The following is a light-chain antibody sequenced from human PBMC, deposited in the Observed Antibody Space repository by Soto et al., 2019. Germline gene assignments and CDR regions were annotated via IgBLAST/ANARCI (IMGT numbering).Light chain of an antibody. V-gene: IGLV2-14*01. CDR2: EVS. J-gene: IGLJ1*01. CDR3: SSYTSSSTLYV. CDR1: SSDVGGYNY. Sequence: QSVLTQPASVSGSPGQSITISCTGTSSDVGGYNYVSWYQQHPGKAPKLMIYEVSNRPSGVSNRFPGSKSGNTASLTISGLQAEDEADYYCSSYTSSSTLYVFETGTKVTVL.